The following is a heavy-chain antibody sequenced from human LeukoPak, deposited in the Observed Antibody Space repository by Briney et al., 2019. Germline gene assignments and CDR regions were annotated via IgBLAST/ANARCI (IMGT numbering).Heavy chain of an antibody. CDR2: IYSAGST. CDR1: GCTVSSSY. Sequence: GGSLRLSCAASGCTVSSSYMSWVRQAPGKGLEWVSLIYSAGSTYYADSVKGRFTISRDNSKNTLYLQMNSLRAEDTAVYYCARKAPRFGDYDYWGQGTLVTVSS. V-gene: IGHV3-66*01. D-gene: IGHD3-10*01. J-gene: IGHJ4*02. CDR3: ARKAPRFGDYDY.